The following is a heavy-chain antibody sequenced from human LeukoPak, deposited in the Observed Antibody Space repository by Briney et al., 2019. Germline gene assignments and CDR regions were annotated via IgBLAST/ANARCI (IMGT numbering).Heavy chain of an antibody. CDR1: GYSSTSYW. CDR3: ARRITIFGVVNSGFDY. Sequence: AGESLKISCKGSGYSSTSYWIGWVRQMPGKGLEWMGIIYPGDSDTRYSPSFQGQVTISADKSISTAYLQWSSLKASDTAMYYCARRITIFGVVNSGFDYWGQGTLVTVSS. V-gene: IGHV5-51*01. J-gene: IGHJ4*02. CDR2: IYPGDSDT. D-gene: IGHD3-3*01.